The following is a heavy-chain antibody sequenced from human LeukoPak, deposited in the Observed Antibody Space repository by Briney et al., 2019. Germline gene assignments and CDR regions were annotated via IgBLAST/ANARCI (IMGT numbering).Heavy chain of an antibody. CDR3: GPSAGTGPGAFDI. V-gene: IGHV4-39*01. CDR1: GGSISSSSYY. CDR2: IYYSGST. Sequence: PSETLSLTCTVSGGSISSSSYYWGWIRQPPGKGLEWIGSIYYSGSTYYNPSLKSRVTISVDTSKNQFSLKLSSVTAADTAVYYCGPSAGTGPGAFDIWGQGTMVTVSS. D-gene: IGHD6-13*01. J-gene: IGHJ3*02.